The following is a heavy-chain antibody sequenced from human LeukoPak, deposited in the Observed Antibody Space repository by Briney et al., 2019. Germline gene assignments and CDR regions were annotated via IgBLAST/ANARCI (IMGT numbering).Heavy chain of an antibody. CDR2: ISWDGGST. J-gene: IGHJ3*02. D-gene: IGHD1-26*01. CDR3: AKGWRVLGATDDAFDI. CDR1: GFTFDDYT. V-gene: IGHV3-43*01. Sequence: GGSLRLSCAASGFTFDDYTMRWVRQAPGKGLEWVSLISWDGGSTYYADSVKGRFTISRDNSKNSLYLQMNSLRTEDTALYYCAKGWRVLGATDDAFDIWGQGAMVTVSS.